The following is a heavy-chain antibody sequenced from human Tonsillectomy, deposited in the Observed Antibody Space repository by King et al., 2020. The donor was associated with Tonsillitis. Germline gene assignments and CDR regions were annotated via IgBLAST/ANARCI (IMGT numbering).Heavy chain of an antibody. D-gene: IGHD1-7*01. J-gene: IGHJ4*02. CDR3: ARGRQWSGWNYYFDH. CDR2: IWYDGSNK. Sequence: QLVQSGGGVAQPGRSLRLSCAASGFTFSSYAMHWVRQAPGKGLEGVAVIWYDGSNKYYADSVKGRFTISRDNSKNTSFLQMNSLRAEDTAVYYCARGRQWSGWNYYFDHWGQGTLVTVSS. V-gene: IGHV3-33*08. CDR1: GFTFSSYA.